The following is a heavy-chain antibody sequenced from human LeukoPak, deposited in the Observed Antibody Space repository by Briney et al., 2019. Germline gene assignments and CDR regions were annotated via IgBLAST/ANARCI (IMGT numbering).Heavy chain of an antibody. CDR3: ATDWRRAMVISFGY. CDR2: FDPEDGET. D-gene: IGHD5-18*01. V-gene: IGHV1-24*01. J-gene: IGHJ4*02. CDR1: GYTLTELS. Sequence: ASVKVSCKVSGYTLTELSMHWVRQAPGKGLEWMGGFDPEDGETIYAQKFQGRVTMTEDTSTDTAYMELSSPRSEDTAVYYCATDWRRAMVISFGYWGQGTLVTVSS.